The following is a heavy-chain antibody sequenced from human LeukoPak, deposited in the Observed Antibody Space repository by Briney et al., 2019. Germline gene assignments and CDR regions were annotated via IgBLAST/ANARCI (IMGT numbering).Heavy chain of an antibody. Sequence: SETLSLTCTVSGGSISSYYWSWIRQPPGKGLEWIGYIYYSGSTNYNPSLKSRVTISVDTSKNQFSLKLSSVTAADTAVYYCARGDYGDYVFDYWGQGTLVTVSS. CDR2: IYYSGST. CDR1: GGSISSYY. J-gene: IGHJ4*02. CDR3: ARGDYGDYVFDY. V-gene: IGHV4-59*01. D-gene: IGHD4-17*01.